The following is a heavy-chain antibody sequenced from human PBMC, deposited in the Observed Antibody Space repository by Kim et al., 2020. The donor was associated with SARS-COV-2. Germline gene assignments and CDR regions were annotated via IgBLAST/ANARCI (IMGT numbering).Heavy chain of an antibody. CDR1: GFTFGDYA. Sequence: GGSLRLSCTASGFTFGDYAMSWFRQAPGKGLEWVGFIRSKAYGGTTEYAASVKGRFTISRDDSKSIAYLQMNSLKTEDTAVYYCTRASSRYCSGGSCYHNWFDPWGQGTLVTVSS. CDR3: TRASSRYCSGGSCYHNWFDP. CDR2: IRSKAYGGTT. V-gene: IGHV3-49*03. D-gene: IGHD2-15*01. J-gene: IGHJ5*02.